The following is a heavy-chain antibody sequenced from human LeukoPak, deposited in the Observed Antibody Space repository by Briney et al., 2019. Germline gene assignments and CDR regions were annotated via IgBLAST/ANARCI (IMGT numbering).Heavy chain of an antibody. D-gene: IGHD3-22*01. CDR2: IYSGGST. J-gene: IGHJ6*02. CDR3: AKENYYDSSGYYKDHYYYYGMDV. V-gene: IGHV3-53*05. Sequence: QPGGSLRLSCAASGFTVSSNYMSWVRQAPGKGLEWVSVIYSGGSTYYADSVKGRFTISRDNSKNTLYLQMNSLRAEDTAVYYCAKENYYDSSGYYKDHYYYYGMDVWGQGTTVTVSS. CDR1: GFTVSSNY.